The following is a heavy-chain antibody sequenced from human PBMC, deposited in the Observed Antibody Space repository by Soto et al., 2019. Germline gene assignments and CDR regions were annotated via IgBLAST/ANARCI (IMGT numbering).Heavy chain of an antibody. J-gene: IGHJ3*02. CDR1: GGSISSGDYY. CDR3: ARSAMIVVGKDHDAFDI. CDR2: IYYSGST. Sequence: QVQLQESGPGLVKPSQTLSLTCTVSGGSISSGDYYWSWIRQPPGKGLEWLGYIYYSGSTYYNPSLKSRVTISVDTSKNQFSLKLSSVTAADTAVYYCARSAMIVVGKDHDAFDIWGQGTMVTVSS. V-gene: IGHV4-30-4*01. D-gene: IGHD3-22*01.